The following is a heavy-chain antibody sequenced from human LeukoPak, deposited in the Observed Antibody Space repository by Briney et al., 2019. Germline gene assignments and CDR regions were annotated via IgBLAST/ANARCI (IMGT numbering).Heavy chain of an antibody. J-gene: IGHJ4*02. Sequence: GGSLRLSCAASGFTFSTSGLGWVRQAPGKGLEWLSYITSSTKTLYMDSVQGRFTISRDNAKNSLYLQMDSLRAEDTAVYYCAKDRTGYYYDSSGDFDYWGQGTLVTVSS. CDR2: ITSSTKTL. CDR1: GFTFSTSG. D-gene: IGHD3-22*01. CDR3: AKDRTGYYYDSSGDFDY. V-gene: IGHV3-48*01.